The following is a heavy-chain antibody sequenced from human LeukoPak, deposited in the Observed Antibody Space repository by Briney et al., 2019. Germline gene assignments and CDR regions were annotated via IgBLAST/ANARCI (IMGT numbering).Heavy chain of an antibody. V-gene: IGHV4-61*02. CDR3: AASKIVVPAAIRPYWYFDL. Sequence: PSETLSLTCTVSGGSISSGSYYWSWIRQPAGKGLEWIGRIYTSGSTNYNPSLKSRVTISVDTSKNQFSLKLSSVTAADTAVYYCAASKIVVPAAIRPYWYFDLWGRGTLVTVSS. D-gene: IGHD2-2*02. J-gene: IGHJ2*01. CDR1: GGSISSGSYY. CDR2: IYTSGST.